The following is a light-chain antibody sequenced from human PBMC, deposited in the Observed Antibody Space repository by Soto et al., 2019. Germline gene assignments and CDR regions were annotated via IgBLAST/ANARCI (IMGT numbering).Light chain of an antibody. CDR1: QSVSSSY. Sequence: EIVLTQSPGTLPLSPGERATLSCRASQSVSSSYLAWYQQKPGQAPRLLIYGSSSRATGITDRFSGSGSGTDFTLTISRLEPEDFAVYYCQQYGSSLITFGQGTRLEIK. V-gene: IGKV3-20*01. CDR3: QQYGSSLIT. J-gene: IGKJ5*01. CDR2: GSS.